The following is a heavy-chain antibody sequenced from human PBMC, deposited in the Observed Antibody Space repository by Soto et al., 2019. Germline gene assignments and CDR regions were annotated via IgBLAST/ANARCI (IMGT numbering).Heavy chain of an antibody. D-gene: IGHD5-18*01. CDR1: GGTFSSYA. Sequence: QVQLVQSGAEVKKPGSSVKVSCKASGGTFSSYAISWVRQAPGQGLEWMGGIIPIFGTANYAQKFQGRVTITADESTSTADMELSSLRSEDTAVYYCARDKGGKDTAMDTFDYWGQGTLVTVSS. V-gene: IGHV1-69*12. CDR2: IIPIFGTA. J-gene: IGHJ4*02. CDR3: ARDKGGKDTAMDTFDY.